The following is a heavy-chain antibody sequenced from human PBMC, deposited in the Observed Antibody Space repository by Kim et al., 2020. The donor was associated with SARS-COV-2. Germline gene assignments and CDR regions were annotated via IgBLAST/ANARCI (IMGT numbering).Heavy chain of an antibody. J-gene: IGHJ4*02. V-gene: IGHV4-59*09. CDR3: ARGGSYGPFDY. D-gene: IGHD5-18*01. Sequence: TNYNPSLKSRVTISVDTSKNQFSLKLSSVTAADTAVYYCARGGSYGPFDYWGQGTLVTVSS. CDR2: T.